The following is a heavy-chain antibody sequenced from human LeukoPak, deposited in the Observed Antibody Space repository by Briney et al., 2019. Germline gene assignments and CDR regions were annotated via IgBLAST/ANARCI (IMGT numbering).Heavy chain of an antibody. J-gene: IGHJ6*03. CDR1: GYTSTGYY. CDR3: ARGVPYYYYMDV. V-gene: IGHV1-2*02. CDR2: INPNSGGT. D-gene: IGHD2-2*01. Sequence: ASVKVSCKASGYTSTGYYMHWVRQAPGQGLEWMGWINPNSGGTNYAQKFQGRVTMTRDTTISTAYMELSRLRSDDTAVYYCARGVPYYYYMDVWGKGTTVTVSS.